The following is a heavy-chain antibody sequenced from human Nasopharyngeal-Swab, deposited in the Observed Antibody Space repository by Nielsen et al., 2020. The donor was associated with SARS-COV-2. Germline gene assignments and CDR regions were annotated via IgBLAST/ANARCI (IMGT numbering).Heavy chain of an antibody. J-gene: IGHJ6*02. D-gene: IGHD3-10*01. Sequence: GGSLRLSCAASGFTFSSYGMHWVRQAPGKGLEWVAVISYDGSNKYYADSVKGRFTISRDNSTNTLYLQMNSLRAEDTAVYYCAKLTLSGGSGSYHYYYYGMDVWGQGTTVTVSS. CDR1: GFTFSSYG. CDR2: ISYDGSNK. V-gene: IGHV3-30*18. CDR3: AKLTLSGGSGSYHYYYYGMDV.